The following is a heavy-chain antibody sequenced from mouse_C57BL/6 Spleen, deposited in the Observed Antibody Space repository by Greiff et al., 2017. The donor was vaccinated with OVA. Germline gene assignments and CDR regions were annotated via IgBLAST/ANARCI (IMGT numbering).Heavy chain of an antibody. V-gene: IGHV14-4*01. J-gene: IGHJ3*01. CDR2: IDPENGDT. CDR3: TTGSSFAY. CDR1: GFNIKDDY. Sequence: EVQLQQSGAELVRPGASVKLSCTASGFNIKDDYMPWVKQRPEQGLEWIGWIDPENGDTDYASKFQGKATITADTSYNTSYLQLSSLTSEDTSVYYCTTGSSFAYWGQGTLVTVSS.